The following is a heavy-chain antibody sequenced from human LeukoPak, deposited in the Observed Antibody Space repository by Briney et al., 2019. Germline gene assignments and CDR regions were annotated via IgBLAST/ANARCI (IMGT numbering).Heavy chain of an antibody. CDR3: ASLGVYYYDSPY. CDR1: GGSISSGAYY. D-gene: IGHD3-22*01. J-gene: IGHJ4*02. V-gene: IGHV4-31*03. CDR2: IYYSGST. Sequence: PSQTLSLTCTVSGGSISSGAYYWSWIRQHPGKGLEWIGYIYYSGSTYYNPSLKSRITISVDTSKNQFSLKLSSVTAADTAVYYCASLGVYYYDSPYWGQGTLVTVSS.